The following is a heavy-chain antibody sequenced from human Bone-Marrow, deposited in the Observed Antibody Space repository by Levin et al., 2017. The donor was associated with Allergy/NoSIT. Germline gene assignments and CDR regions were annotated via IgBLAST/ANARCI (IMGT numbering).Heavy chain of an antibody. CDR1: GYTFRSYG. J-gene: IGHJ6*02. CDR2: ITFYNDNI. V-gene: IGHV1-18*01. D-gene: IGHD2-2*01. CDR3: AGLLGYCTSSTCQGIGVGGMDV. Sequence: ASVKVSCKASGYTFRSYGIVWVRQAPGQGLEWVGWITFYNDNIKYAQEFQGRVTMTTDTSTRTAYMELRSLRSDDTAVYYCAGLLGYCTSSTCQGIGVGGMDVWGQGTTVTV.